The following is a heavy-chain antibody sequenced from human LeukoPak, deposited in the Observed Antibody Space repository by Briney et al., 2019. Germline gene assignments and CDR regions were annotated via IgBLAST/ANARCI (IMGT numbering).Heavy chain of an antibody. V-gene: IGHV3-53*01. CDR2: IYSGGST. Sequence: GGSLRLSCAASGFMVSSNYMNWVRQAPGKGLEWVSVIYSGGSTYYRDSVKGRFTISRDNSKNTLYLQMNSLRAEDTAVYYCAKERSSDYYYGMDVWGQGTSVTVSS. CDR1: GFMVSSNY. J-gene: IGHJ6*02. CDR3: AKERSSDYYYGMDV.